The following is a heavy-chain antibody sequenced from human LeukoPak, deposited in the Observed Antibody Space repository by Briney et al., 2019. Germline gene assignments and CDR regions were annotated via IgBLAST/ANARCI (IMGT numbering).Heavy chain of an antibody. V-gene: IGHV3-30*03. CDR3: ARARGDSSSWFFFHY. Sequence: GGSLRLSCAASGFTFSSYGMHWVRQAPGKGLEWVAVISYDGSNQYYAASVKGRFTISRDNSKNTLYLQMNSLRAEDAAVYYCARARGDSSSWFFFHYWGQGTLVTVSS. CDR1: GFTFSSYG. D-gene: IGHD6-13*01. J-gene: IGHJ4*02. CDR2: ISYDGSNQ.